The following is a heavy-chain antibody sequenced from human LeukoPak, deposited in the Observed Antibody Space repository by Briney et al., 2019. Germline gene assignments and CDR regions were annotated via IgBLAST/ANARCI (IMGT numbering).Heavy chain of an antibody. CDR2: IRSSSSII. J-gene: IGHJ4*02. D-gene: IGHD3-9*01. CDR3: ARNLYDFLTGFDS. V-gene: IGHV3-48*02. CDR1: GFTFSTYS. Sequence: GESLRLSSAASGFTFSTYSMNWVRQSPGKGLEWVSYIRSSSSIIHYADSVKGRFTISRDNAKSSLYLQMNSLRDEDTAVYYCARNLYDFLTGFDSWGQGTLVTASS.